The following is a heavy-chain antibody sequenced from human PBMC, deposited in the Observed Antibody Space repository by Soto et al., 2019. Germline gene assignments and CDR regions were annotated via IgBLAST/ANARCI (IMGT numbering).Heavy chain of an antibody. Sequence: TGGSLRLSCAASGFTFTNAWMSWVRQAPGKGLEWVGRIKSKNNGGTTDYAAPVKDRFTISRDDSKNTLFLQMNSLKTEDTAVYYCSTDLRLGKNYHSNPYLDFWGQGTLVTVPQ. CDR1: GFTFTNAW. J-gene: IGHJ4*02. D-gene: IGHD3-22*01. V-gene: IGHV3-15*01. CDR2: IKSKNNGGTT. CDR3: STDLRLGKNYHSNPYLDF.